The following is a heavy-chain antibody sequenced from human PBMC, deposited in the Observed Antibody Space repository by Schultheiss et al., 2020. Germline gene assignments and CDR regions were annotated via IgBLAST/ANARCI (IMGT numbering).Heavy chain of an antibody. CDR1: GFTFSSYA. D-gene: IGHD6-19*01. V-gene: IGHV3-30-3*01. Sequence: GSLRLSCAASGFTFSSYAMHWVRQAPGKGLEWVAVISYDGSNKYYADSVKGRFTISRDNTKNSLYLQMTSLRAEDTAVYYCASQAVAAFRTFDYWGQGTLVTVSS. J-gene: IGHJ4*02. CDR3: ASQAVAAFRTFDY. CDR2: ISYDGSNK.